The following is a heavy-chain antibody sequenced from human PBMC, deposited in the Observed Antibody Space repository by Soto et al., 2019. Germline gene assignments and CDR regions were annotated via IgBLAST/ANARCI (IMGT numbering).Heavy chain of an antibody. CDR2: FDPEDGET. V-gene: IGHV1-24*01. CDR1: GYTLTELS. CDR3: ATDSHQQWAGASDI. Sequence: ASVKVSCKVTGYTLTELSMHWVRQAPGKGLEWMGGFDPEDGETIYAQKFQGRVTMTEDTSTDTAYMELSSLRSEDTAVYYCATDSHQQWAGASDIWGQGTMVTVSS. D-gene: IGHD6-19*01. J-gene: IGHJ3*02.